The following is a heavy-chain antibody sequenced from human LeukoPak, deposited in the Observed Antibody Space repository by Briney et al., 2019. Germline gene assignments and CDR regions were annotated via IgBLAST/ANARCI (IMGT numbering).Heavy chain of an antibody. Sequence: SQTLSLTCTVSGGSISSGGYYWRWIRQHPGKGLEWIGYIYYSGSTYYNPSLKSRVTISVDTSKNQFSLKLSSVTAADTAVYYCAISAGSGYYGIFDYWGQGTLVTVSS. CDR3: AISAGSGYYGIFDY. CDR1: GGSISSGGYY. D-gene: IGHD3-22*01. V-gene: IGHV4-31*03. J-gene: IGHJ4*02. CDR2: IYYSGST.